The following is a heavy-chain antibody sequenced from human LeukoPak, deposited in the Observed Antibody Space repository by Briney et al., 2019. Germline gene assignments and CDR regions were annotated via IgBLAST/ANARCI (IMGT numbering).Heavy chain of an antibody. V-gene: IGHV1-8*01. D-gene: IGHD2-2*01. J-gene: IGHJ6*02. CDR3: ARGTGYCSSTSCYPSGHYHGMDV. CDR1: GYTFTSYD. CDR2: MNPNSGNT. Sequence: ASVKVSCKASGYTFTSYDINWVRQATGQGLEWMGWMNPNSGNTGYAQKFQGRVTMTRNTSISTAYMELCSLRSEDTAVYYCARGTGYCSSTSCYPSGHYHGMDVWGQGTTVTVSS.